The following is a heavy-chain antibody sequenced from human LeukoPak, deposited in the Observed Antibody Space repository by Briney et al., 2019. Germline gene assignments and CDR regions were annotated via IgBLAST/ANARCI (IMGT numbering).Heavy chain of an antibody. D-gene: IGHD6-13*01. Sequence: SETLSLTCTVSGGSISSSSYYWGWIRQPPGKGLEWIGSIYYSGSTYYNPSLKSRVTISVDTSKNQFSLKLSSVTAADTAVYYCARPRGYSSSWYEAFDIWGQGTMVTVSS. CDR2: IYYSGST. J-gene: IGHJ3*02. V-gene: IGHV4-39*01. CDR3: ARPRGYSSSWYEAFDI. CDR1: GGSISSSSYY.